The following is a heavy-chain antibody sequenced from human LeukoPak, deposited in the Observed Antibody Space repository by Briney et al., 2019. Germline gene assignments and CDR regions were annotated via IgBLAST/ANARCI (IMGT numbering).Heavy chain of an antibody. CDR3: ARWTTVTPDAFDI. J-gene: IGHJ3*02. D-gene: IGHD4-17*01. CDR2: LYHSGNT. V-gene: IGHV4-38-2*02. CDR1: GSSISSGYY. Sequence: PSETLSLTCTVSGSSISSGYYWDWIRQPPGKGLEWIGSLYHSGNTYYNPSLKSRVTISVDTSKNQFSLKLRSVTAADTAVYYCARWTTVTPDAFDIWGQGTMVTVSS.